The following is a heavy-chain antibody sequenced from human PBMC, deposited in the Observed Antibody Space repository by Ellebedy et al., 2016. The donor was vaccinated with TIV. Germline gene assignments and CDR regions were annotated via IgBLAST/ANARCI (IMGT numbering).Heavy chain of an antibody. CDR3: ARGSMVRGLAG. CDR2: VNHRGGT. J-gene: IGHJ4*02. CDR1: GGSISGSNYF. Sequence: SETLSLXXTVSGGSISGSNYFWGWVRQAPGEGLEWIGDVNHRGGTRYISSLKSRVTISLDTSKKQLSLNITSVTAADTALYFCARGSMVRGLAGWGQGTLVTVSS. V-gene: IGHV4-39*07. D-gene: IGHD3-10*01.